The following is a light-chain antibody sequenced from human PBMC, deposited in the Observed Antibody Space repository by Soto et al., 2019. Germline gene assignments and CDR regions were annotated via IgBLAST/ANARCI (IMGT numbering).Light chain of an antibody. V-gene: IGKV1-33*01. J-gene: IGKJ4*01. Sequence: DIPMTQSPSSLSVSVGDRVTITCQASQDISNYLDWYQQKPGKDPKLLIYAASDLETGVPSRFSGSGSGTDFTFTISSLQPEDIATYYCQQYNNLPPLAFGGGTKVEIK. CDR3: QQYNNLPPLA. CDR1: QDISNY. CDR2: AAS.